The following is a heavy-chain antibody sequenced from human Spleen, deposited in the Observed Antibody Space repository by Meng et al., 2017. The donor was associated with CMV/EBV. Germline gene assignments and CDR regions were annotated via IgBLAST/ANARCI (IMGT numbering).Heavy chain of an antibody. CDR1: GFTFGDYA. Sequence: GESLKISCTASGFTFGDYAMSWVRQAPGKGLEWVGFVRSKGYGGTTEYAASVKGRFTISRDDSKSIAYLQMNSLKTEDTAVYYCTRDPDMDVWGQGTTVTVSS. CDR3: TRDPDMDV. J-gene: IGHJ6*02. V-gene: IGHV3-49*04. CDR2: VRSKGYGGTT.